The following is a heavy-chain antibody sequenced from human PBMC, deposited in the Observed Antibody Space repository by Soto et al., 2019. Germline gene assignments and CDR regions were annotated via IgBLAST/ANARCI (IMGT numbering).Heavy chain of an antibody. Sequence: PGGSLRLSCAASGFIFTTDWMDWVRQAPGKGPEWVASINEDGIGTYYADSVKGRSTISRDNAKNSLYLQMDSLRAEDTAVYYCVKGESGTWGLGTLVTVSS. CDR3: VKGESGT. V-gene: IGHV3-7*01. D-gene: IGHD3-16*01. J-gene: IGHJ1*01. CDR1: GFIFTTDW. CDR2: INEDGIGT.